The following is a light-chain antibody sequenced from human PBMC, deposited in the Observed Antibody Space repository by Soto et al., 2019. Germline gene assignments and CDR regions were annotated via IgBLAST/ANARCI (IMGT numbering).Light chain of an antibody. V-gene: IGLV2-14*03. CDR1: SSDIGGYNC. CDR3: SSCTSSSTPVV. Sequence: QSALTQPASVSGSPGQSIALSCTGTSSDIGGYNCVSWYQQHPGKAPKLMIYDVASRPSGISNRFSGSKSGNTASLTISGLQAEDEADYYCSSCTSSSTPVVFGGGTKVTVL. CDR2: DVA. J-gene: IGLJ2*01.